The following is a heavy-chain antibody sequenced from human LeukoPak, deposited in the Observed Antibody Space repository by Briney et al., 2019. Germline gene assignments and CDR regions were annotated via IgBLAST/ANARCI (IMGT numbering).Heavy chain of an antibody. CDR3: TTELYYYDSSGYRTYFDY. J-gene: IGHJ4*02. Sequence: GGSLRLSCAASGFTFSNAWMSWVRQAPGKGLEWVGRIKSKTDGGTTDYAAPVKGRFTISRDDSKNTLYLQMNSLKTEDTAVYYCTTELYYYDSSGYRTYFDYWGQGTLVTVSS. V-gene: IGHV3-15*01. CDR2: IKSKTDGGTT. D-gene: IGHD3-22*01. CDR1: GFTFSNAW.